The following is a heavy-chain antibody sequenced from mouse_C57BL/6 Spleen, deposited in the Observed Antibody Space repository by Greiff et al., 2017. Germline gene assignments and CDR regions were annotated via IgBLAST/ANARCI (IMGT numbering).Heavy chain of an antibody. CDR2: ISSGGDYI. Sequence: EVQLVESGEGLVKPGGSLKLSCAASGFTFSSYAMSWVRQTPEKRLEWVAYISSGGDYIYYADTVKGRFTISRDNARNTLYLQMMSVKAEDTAMCYCTRVGSNDSMDYWGQGTSVTVSS. CDR3: TRVGSNDSMDY. D-gene: IGHD2-5*01. V-gene: IGHV5-9-1*02. CDR1: GFTFSSYA. J-gene: IGHJ4*01.